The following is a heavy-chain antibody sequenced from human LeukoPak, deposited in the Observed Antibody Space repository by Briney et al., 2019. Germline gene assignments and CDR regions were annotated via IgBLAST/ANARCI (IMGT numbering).Heavy chain of an antibody. D-gene: IGHD4-17*01. Sequence: SGPTLFNPTQPLTLTCTFSGFSLITSGMCVSWIRQPPGKALEWLTLIDWDDDKYYSTSLKTRLTISKDTFKNQLVLTMTNMDPVDTATYYCARISAYGDYYFDYWGQGTLVTVFS. J-gene: IGHJ4*02. CDR2: IDWDDDK. V-gene: IGHV2-70*01. CDR1: GFSLITSGMC. CDR3: ARISAYGDYYFDY.